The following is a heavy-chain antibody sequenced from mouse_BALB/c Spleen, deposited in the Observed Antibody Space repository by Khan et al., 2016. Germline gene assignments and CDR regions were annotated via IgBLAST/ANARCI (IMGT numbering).Heavy chain of an antibody. D-gene: IGHD1-2*01. V-gene: IGHV1-77*01. CDR2: IFPGSGST. CDR1: GYTFTDYY. CDR3: ARSYYGYFAMDY. J-gene: IGHJ4*01. Sequence: MQLQESGTELPRPGASVKLSCKASGYTFTDYYVNWVKQRTGQGLEWIGEIFPGSGSTYYNEKFKGKATLTADTSSSTAYMQLSSLTSEDSAVYFCARSYYGYFAMDYWGHGTSVTVSS.